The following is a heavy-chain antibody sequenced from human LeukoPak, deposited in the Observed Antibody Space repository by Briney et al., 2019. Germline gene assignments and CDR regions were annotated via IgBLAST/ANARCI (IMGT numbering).Heavy chain of an antibody. Sequence: SETLSLTCTVSGGSISSYYWSWIRQPAGKGLEWIGRIYTSGSTNYNPSLKSRVTMSVDTSKNRFSLKLSSVTAADTAVYYCARASSSKWSGWYGHYYYGMDVWGQGTTVTVSS. CDR1: GGSISSYY. CDR2: IYTSGST. CDR3: ARASSSKWSGWYGHYYYGMDV. V-gene: IGHV4-4*07. J-gene: IGHJ6*02. D-gene: IGHD6-19*01.